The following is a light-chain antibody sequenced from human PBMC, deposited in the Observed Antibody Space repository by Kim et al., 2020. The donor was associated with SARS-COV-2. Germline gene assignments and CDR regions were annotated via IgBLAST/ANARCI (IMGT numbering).Light chain of an antibody. CDR2: DVS. V-gene: IGLV2-14*03. Sequence: QSALTQPASVSGSPGQSITVSCTGTTSDVGGHDYVCWYQQHPGEAPKVIIYDVSKRPSGVSDRFSGSKSGNTASLIISGLQTEDEADYFCSSYTTSNTWLFGGGTKVTVL. J-gene: IGLJ3*02. CDR3: SSYTTSNTWL. CDR1: TSDVGGHDY.